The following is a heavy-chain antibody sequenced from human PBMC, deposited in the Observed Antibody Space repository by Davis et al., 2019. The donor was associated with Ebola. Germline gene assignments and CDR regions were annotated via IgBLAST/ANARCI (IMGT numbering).Heavy chain of an antibody. CDR3: ARGPRPDSDSGYFDS. Sequence: ASVLVSCNASGYTFTNYYMHCVRQAPGQGLEWMGRINPNSGGTTHAQKFQGRVAMIRDTSISTAYMELSSLTSDDAAVYYCARGPRPDSDSGYFDSWGQGTLVTVSS. CDR2: INPNSGGT. J-gene: IGHJ4*02. CDR1: GYTFTNYY. V-gene: IGHV1-2*06. D-gene: IGHD4-11*01.